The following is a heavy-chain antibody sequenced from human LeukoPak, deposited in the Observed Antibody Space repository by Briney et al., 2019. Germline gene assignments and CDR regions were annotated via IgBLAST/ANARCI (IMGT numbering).Heavy chain of an antibody. V-gene: IGHV3-23*01. CDR1: GFTFSAYA. J-gene: IGHJ5*02. CDR3: AKGARGDTVTSIVGLNWFDP. D-gene: IGHD4-17*01. CDR2: KSCRGGMT. Sequence: GGSLRLSCAVSGFTFSAYAMSWVRQAPGKGLEWVSAKSCRGGMTYYADSVKGRFRISRDNSKNTLHLQMNSLRAEDTAVYYCAKGARGDTVTSIVGLNWFDPWGQGTLVTVS.